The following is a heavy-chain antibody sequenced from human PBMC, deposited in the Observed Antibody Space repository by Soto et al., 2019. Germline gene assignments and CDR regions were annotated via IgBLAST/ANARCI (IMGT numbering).Heavy chain of an antibody. D-gene: IGHD3-22*01. CDR1: GGSISSGDYY. J-gene: IGHJ4*02. Sequence: PSETLSLTCTVSGGSISSGDYYWSWIRQPPGKGLEWIGYIYYSGSTYYNPSLKSRVTISVDTSKNQFSLKLSSVTVADTAVYYGPRSPYDSSGYYLIDYWGQGTLVTVSS. CDR2: IYYSGST. V-gene: IGHV4-30-4*01. CDR3: PRSPYDSSGYYLIDY.